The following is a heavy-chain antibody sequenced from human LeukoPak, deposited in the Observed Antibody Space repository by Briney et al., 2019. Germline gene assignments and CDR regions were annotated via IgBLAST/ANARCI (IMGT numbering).Heavy chain of an antibody. Sequence: ASVKVSCKASGYTFTSYYMHWVRQAAGQGLEWMGIINPSGGSTSYAQKFQGRVTMTRDTSTSTVYMELSSLRSGDTAVYYCARDAIRGYYYMDVWGKGTTVTVSS. D-gene: IGHD5-12*01. CDR3: ARDAIRGYYYMDV. CDR2: INPSGGST. CDR1: GYTFTSYY. J-gene: IGHJ6*03. V-gene: IGHV1-46*01.